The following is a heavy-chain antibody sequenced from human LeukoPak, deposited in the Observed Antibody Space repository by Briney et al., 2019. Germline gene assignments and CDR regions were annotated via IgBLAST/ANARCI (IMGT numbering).Heavy chain of an antibody. CDR2: IYHSGST. CDR3: ARGAVTKPFDY. J-gene: IGHJ4*02. D-gene: IGHD4-11*01. CDR1: GYSISSGYY. Sequence: SETLSLTCSVSGYSISSGYYWGWIRQPPGKGLEWIGSIYHSGSTYYNPSLKSRVTISVDTSKNQFSLKLSSVTAADTAVYYCARGAVTKPFDYWGQGTLVTVSS. V-gene: IGHV4-38-2*02.